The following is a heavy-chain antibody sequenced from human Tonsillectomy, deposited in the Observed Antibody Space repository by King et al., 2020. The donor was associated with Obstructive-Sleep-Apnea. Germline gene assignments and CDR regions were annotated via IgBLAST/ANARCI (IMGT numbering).Heavy chain of an antibody. Sequence: QLVQSGAEVKKSGASLRISCKGSGYSFTSHWIRWVRQMPGKGLEWMGRIDPSDSYSHYSPSFQGHVTISADKSVSTVYLQWSSLKASDTAMYYCATTTLTMGAEYFQHWGQGTLVTVSS. D-gene: IGHD4/OR15-4a*01. CDR2: IDPSDSYS. CDR3: ATTTLTMGAEYFQH. V-gene: IGHV5-10-1*01. CDR1: GYSFTSHW. J-gene: IGHJ1*01.